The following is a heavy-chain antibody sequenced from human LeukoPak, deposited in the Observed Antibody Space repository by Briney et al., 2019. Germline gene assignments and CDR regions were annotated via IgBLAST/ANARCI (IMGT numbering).Heavy chain of an antibody. CDR3: ARGFVCSCGSCYSYDYYYYMDV. J-gene: IGHJ6*03. V-gene: IGHV1-69*02. CDR1: GGTFSSYT. CDR2: IIPILGIA. D-gene: IGHD2-15*01. Sequence: SVKVSCKASGGTFSSYTISWVRQAPGKGLEWMGRIIPILGIANYAQKLQGRVTITADKSTSTAYMELSSLRSEDTAVYYCARGFVCSCGSCYSYDYYYYMDVWGKGTTVTISS.